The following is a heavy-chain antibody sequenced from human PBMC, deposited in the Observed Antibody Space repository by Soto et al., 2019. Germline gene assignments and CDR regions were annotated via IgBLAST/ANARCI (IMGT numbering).Heavy chain of an antibody. Sequence: EVQLVESGGGLVQPGGSLRLSCAASGFTSSSYSMNWVRQAPGRGLEWVSYISSSSSTIYYADSVKGRFTISRDNAKNSLYLQMNSVRDEDTAVYYCARVLSLWGYFDYWGQGTLVTVSS. CDR2: ISSSSSTI. V-gene: IGHV3-48*02. D-gene: IGHD3-16*01. CDR1: GFTSSSYS. CDR3: ARVLSLWGYFDY. J-gene: IGHJ4*02.